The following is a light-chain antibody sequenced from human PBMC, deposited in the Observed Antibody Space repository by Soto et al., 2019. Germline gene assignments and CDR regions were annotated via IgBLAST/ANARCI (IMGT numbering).Light chain of an antibody. CDR1: QKISSY. Sequence: EIVLTQSPGTLSLSPGERATLSCRASQKISSYLAWYQQKPGEAPRLLINYASNRATGIPPRFSGSGSGTDFTLTISSLEPEDFAVYYCQQRSNWSPLTFGVGTKVEIK. J-gene: IGKJ4*01. CDR3: QQRSNWSPLT. V-gene: IGKV3-11*01. CDR2: YAS.